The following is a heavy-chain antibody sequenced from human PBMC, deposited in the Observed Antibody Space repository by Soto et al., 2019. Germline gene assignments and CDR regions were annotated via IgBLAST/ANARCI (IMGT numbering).Heavy chain of an antibody. Sequence: GESLKISCKGSGYSFTSYWISWVRQMPGKGLEWMGRIDPSDSYTNYSPSFQGHVTISADKSISTAYMELSRLRSDDTAVYYCARRPLWDKYYYYGMDVWGQGTTVTVSS. D-gene: IGHD5-18*01. CDR2: IDPSDSYT. CDR3: ARRPLWDKYYYYGMDV. V-gene: IGHV5-10-1*01. CDR1: GYSFTSYW. J-gene: IGHJ6*02.